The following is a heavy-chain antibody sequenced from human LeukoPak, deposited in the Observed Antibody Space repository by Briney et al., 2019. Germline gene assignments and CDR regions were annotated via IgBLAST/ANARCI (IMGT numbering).Heavy chain of an antibody. J-gene: IGHJ4*02. CDR2: IYTSGST. D-gene: IGHD3-22*01. CDR3: ARCPPAVDSSGYYSFFDY. CDR1: GGSINSGNYY. Sequence: SQTLSLTCTVSGGSINSGNYYWSWIRQPAGKGLEWIGRIYTSGSTNYNPSLKSRVTISVDTSKNQFSLKLSSVTAADTAVYYCARCPPAVDSSGYYSFFDYWGQGTLVTVSS. V-gene: IGHV4-61*02.